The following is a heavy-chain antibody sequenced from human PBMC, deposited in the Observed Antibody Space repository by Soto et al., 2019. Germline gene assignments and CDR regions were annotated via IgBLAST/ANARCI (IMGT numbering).Heavy chain of an antibody. D-gene: IGHD2-15*01. V-gene: IGHV3-72*01. J-gene: IGHJ4*02. CDR3: ASGYCSGGSCYSSPGNY. CDR1: GFTFSDHY. Sequence: EVQLVESGGGLVQPGGSLRLSCAASGFTFSDHYMDWVRQAPGKGLEWVGRIRNKANSYTTYYAASVKGRFTISRDYSNNSLFLQMNSLKTEDTAVYYCASGYCSGGSCYSSPGNYWGQGTLVTVSS. CDR2: IRNKANSYTT.